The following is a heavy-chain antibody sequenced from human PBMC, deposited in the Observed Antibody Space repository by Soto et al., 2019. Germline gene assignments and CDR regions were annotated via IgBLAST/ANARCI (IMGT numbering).Heavy chain of an antibody. J-gene: IGHJ5*02. D-gene: IGHD3-3*01. CDR1: GGSFSGYY. Sequence: PSETLSLTCAVYGGSFSGYYWSWIRQPPGKGLEWIGEINHSGSTNYNPSLKSRVTISVDTSKNQFSLKLSSVTAADTAVYYCARGFHGGLNYDFWSGYPFGYNWFDPWGQGTLVTVSS. CDR3: ARGFHGGLNYDFWSGYPFGYNWFDP. V-gene: IGHV4-34*01. CDR2: INHSGST.